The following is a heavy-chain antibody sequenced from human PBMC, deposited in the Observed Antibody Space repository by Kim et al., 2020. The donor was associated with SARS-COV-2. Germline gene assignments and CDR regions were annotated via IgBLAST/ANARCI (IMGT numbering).Heavy chain of an antibody. J-gene: IGHJ4*02. Sequence: TYYADSVMGRFTTSRDDSKNTLYLQMNSLRAEDTAVYYCAKLGMASVPVNWGQGTLVTVSS. CDR2: T. CDR3: AKLGMASVPVN. V-gene: IGHV3-23*01. D-gene: IGHD3-16*01.